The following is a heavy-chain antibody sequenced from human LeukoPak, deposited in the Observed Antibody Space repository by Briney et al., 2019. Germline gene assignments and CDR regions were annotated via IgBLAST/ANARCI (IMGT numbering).Heavy chain of an antibody. Sequence: GGSLRLSCAASGFTLTNNWMRWVRQVPGKGLEWVSRVNTYGTNTNYADSVRGRFTISRDNAKNSVFLLVNSLRAEDTAVYYCARGHYQLEVWGQGTTVTVSS. D-gene: IGHD3-10*01. V-gene: IGHV3-74*01. CDR1: GFTLTNNW. J-gene: IGHJ6*02. CDR2: VNTYGTNT. CDR3: ARGHYQLEV.